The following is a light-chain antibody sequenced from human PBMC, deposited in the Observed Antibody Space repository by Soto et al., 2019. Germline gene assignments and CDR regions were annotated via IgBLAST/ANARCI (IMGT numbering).Light chain of an antibody. J-gene: IGKJ4*01. CDR3: QQYGSSLL. Sequence: IVLKQSRGTLSLSPEERATLSCRASQSVSSSYLAWYQQKPGQAPRLLIYGASSRATGIPDRFSGSGSGTDFTLTISRLEPEDFAVYYCQQYGSSLLFGGGTKVDIK. CDR1: QSVSSSY. V-gene: IGKV3-20*01. CDR2: GAS.